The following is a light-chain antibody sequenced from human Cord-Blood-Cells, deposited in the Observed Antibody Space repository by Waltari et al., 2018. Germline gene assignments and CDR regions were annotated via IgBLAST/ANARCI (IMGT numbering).Light chain of an antibody. CDR1: QSLVYSDGNTY. CDR2: KVS. J-gene: IGKJ1*01. Sequence: DVVMTQSPLSLPVTLGQPASISCRSSQSLVYSDGNTYLHWFQQRPGQSPRRLTYKVSNRDSGVPDRFSGSGSGTDLTLKISRVEAEDGGVYYCMQGTHWPWMFGQGTKVEIK. CDR3: MQGTHWPWM. V-gene: IGKV2-30*01.